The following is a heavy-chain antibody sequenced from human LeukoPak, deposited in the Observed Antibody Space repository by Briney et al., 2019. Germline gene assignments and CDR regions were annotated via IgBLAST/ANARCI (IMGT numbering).Heavy chain of an antibody. D-gene: IGHD3-22*01. V-gene: IGHV3-7*03. CDR2: IKQDGSEK. Sequence: GGSLRLSCAASGFTFSSYWMSWVRQAPGKGLEWVANIKQDGSEKYYVDSVKGRFTISRDNAKNSLYLQMNSLRAEDTAVYYCAKVKVITTPYYFDYWGQGTLVTVSS. CDR3: AKVKVITTPYYFDY. CDR1: GFTFSSYW. J-gene: IGHJ4*02.